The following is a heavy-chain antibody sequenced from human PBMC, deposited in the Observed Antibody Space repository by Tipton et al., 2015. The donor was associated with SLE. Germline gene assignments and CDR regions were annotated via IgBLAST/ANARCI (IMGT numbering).Heavy chain of an antibody. V-gene: IGHV4-34*12. Sequence: TLSLTCAVSGGSFNGYFWTWIRQPPGKGLEWIAEIIHSGVTNYNPSLRSRVTISVDMSKSQVSLQLYSVTAAATAVYYCARVAPAEVFDYWGQGTLVTVSS. CDR1: GGSFNGYF. CDR2: IIHSGVT. J-gene: IGHJ4*02. CDR3: ARVAPAEVFDY. D-gene: IGHD2-2*01.